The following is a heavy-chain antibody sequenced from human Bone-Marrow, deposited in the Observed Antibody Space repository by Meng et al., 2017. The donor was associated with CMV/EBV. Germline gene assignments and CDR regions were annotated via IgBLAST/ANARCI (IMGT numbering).Heavy chain of an antibody. J-gene: IGHJ4*02. V-gene: IGHV3-72*01. D-gene: IGHD6-6*01. Sequence: GGSLRLSCAASGFTFSDHYMDWVRQAPGKGLEWVGRTRNKANSYTTEYAASVKGRVTIARDDTKNSLYLQMNSLKTEDTAVYYCVRVSSSLRDFDYWGQGTLVTVSS. CDR3: VRVSSSLRDFDY. CDR2: TRNKANSYTT. CDR1: GFTFSDHY.